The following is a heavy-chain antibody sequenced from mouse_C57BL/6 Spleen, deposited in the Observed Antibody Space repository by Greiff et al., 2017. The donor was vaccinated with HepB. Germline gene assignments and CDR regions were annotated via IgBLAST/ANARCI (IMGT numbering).Heavy chain of an antibody. CDR3: ARGGITTVVSAMDY. CDR1: GYTFTSYW. Sequence: VQLQQPGAELVMPGASVKLSCKASGYTFTSYWMPWVKQRPGQGLEWIGEIDPSDSYTNYNQKFKGKSTLTVDKSSSTAYMQLSSLTSEDSAVYYCARGGITTVVSAMDYWGQGTSVTVSS. D-gene: IGHD1-1*01. CDR2: IDPSDSYT. J-gene: IGHJ4*01. V-gene: IGHV1-69*01.